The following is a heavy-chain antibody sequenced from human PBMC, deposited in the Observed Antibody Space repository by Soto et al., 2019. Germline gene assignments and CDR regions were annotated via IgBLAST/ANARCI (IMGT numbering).Heavy chain of an antibody. V-gene: IGHV1-3*01. Sequence: ASVKVSCKASGYTFTSYAMHWVRQAPGQRLEWMGWVNAGNGNTKYSQKFQGRVTITRDTSASTAYMELSSLRSEDTAVYYCARAWVVVTAPDYWGQGTLVTVSS. CDR2: VNAGNGNT. CDR3: ARAWVVVTAPDY. CDR1: GYTFTSYA. J-gene: IGHJ4*02. D-gene: IGHD2-21*02.